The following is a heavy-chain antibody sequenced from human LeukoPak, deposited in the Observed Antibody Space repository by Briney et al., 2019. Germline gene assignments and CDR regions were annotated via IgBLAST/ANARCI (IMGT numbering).Heavy chain of an antibody. Sequence: SETLSLTCTVSGYSISSGYYWGWIRQPPGKGLEWIGSIYHSGSTYYNPSLKSRVTISVDTSKNQFSLKLSSVTAADTAVYYCARDLGGSYHEGAFDIWGQGTMVTVSS. CDR3: ARDLGGSYHEGAFDI. CDR1: GYSISSGYY. D-gene: IGHD1-26*01. CDR2: IYHSGST. V-gene: IGHV4-38-2*02. J-gene: IGHJ3*02.